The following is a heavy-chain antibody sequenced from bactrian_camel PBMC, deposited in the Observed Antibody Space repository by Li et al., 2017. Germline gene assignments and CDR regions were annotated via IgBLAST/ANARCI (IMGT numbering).Heavy chain of an antibody. J-gene: IGHJ6*01. D-gene: IGHD2*01. CDR1: GYTYDDGVGDGVYC. CDR3: AAEICGDSSKFTPSSFGY. V-gene: IGHV3S53*01. Sequence: HVQLVESGGGSVQAGGSLRLSCALDGYTYDDGVGDGVYCLAWFRQAPGKEREGVAAMYTGGGKNYADSVKGRFTVSRDSAKNTMYLQMNNLEPEDTALYYCAAEICGDSSKFTPSSFGYLGRGTQVTVS. CDR2: MYTGGGK.